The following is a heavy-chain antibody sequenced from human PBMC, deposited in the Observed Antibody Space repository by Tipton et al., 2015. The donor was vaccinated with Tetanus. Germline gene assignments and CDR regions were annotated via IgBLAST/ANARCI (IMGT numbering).Heavy chain of an antibody. CDR3: AKRNRNNWFDP. Sequence: SLRLSCAASGFTFDDYAMHWVRQAPGKGLEWVSGISWNSGSIGYADSVKGRFTISRDNAKNSLYLQMNSLRAEDTALYYCAKRNRNNWFDPWGQGTLVTVSS. D-gene: IGHD1/OR15-1a*01. CDR1: GFTFDDYA. J-gene: IGHJ5*02. V-gene: IGHV3-9*01. CDR2: ISWNSGSI.